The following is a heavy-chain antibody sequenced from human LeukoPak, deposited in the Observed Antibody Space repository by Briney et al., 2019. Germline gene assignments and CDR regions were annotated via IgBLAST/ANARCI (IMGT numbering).Heavy chain of an antibody. D-gene: IGHD5-18*01. CDR2: IYYSGST. J-gene: IGHJ4*02. CDR3: ARAGRSDSNGYYFDS. Sequence: PSETLSLTCTVSGDSISNYHWSWIRQPPGKELEWIGFIYYSGSTRYNPSLKSRVTISVDTSKNQFSLKLNSVTAADTAVYYCARAGRSDSNGYYFDSWGQGTLVTVSS. CDR1: GDSISNYH. V-gene: IGHV4-59*01.